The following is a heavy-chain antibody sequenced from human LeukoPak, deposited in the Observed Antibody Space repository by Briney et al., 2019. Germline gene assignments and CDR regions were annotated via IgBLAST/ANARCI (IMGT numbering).Heavy chain of an antibody. D-gene: IGHD5-18*01. Sequence: GGSLRLSCAASGYTFTSYYMHWVRQAPGQGLEWMGIINPSGGSTSYAQKFQGRVTITRDTSASTAYMELSSLRSEDMAVYYCARGSSYGPLGYFDYWGQGTLVTVSS. J-gene: IGHJ4*02. V-gene: IGHV1-46*01. CDR1: GYTFTSYY. CDR3: ARGSSYGPLGYFDY. CDR2: INPSGGST.